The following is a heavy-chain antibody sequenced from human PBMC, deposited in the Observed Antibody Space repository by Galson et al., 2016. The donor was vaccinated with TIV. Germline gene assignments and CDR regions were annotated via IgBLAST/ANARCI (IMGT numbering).Heavy chain of an antibody. CDR1: GYTLSEIA. D-gene: IGHD3-22*01. CDR3: ATVAWFPGLSLDN. V-gene: IGHV1-24*01. Sequence: SVKVSCKVSGYTLSEIAMHWVRQAPGEGLEWVGGFDPEAGGTIYAQKFHGRVTVTEGTATDTAYMELNNLRSDDTAVYYCATVAWFPGLSLDNWGQGTLVTVSS. J-gene: IGHJ4*02. CDR2: FDPEAGGT.